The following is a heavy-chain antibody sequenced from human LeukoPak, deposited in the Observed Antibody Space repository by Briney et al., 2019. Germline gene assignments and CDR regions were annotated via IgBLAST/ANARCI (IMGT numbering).Heavy chain of an antibody. CDR3: TRVGYIDEGIDY. V-gene: IGHV3-74*01. CDR1: GFTFTTYW. Sequence: GGSLRLSCAASGFTFTTYWMHWVRQAPGKGLVWVSHINSDGSTTSYADSVKGRFTISRDNAKNSLYLQMNSLRAEDTAIYYCTRVGYIDEGIDYWGQGTLVTVSS. CDR2: INSDGSTT. J-gene: IGHJ4*02. D-gene: IGHD5-24*01.